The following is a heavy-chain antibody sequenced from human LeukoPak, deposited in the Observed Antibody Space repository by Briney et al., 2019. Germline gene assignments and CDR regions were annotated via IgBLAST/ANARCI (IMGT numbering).Heavy chain of an antibody. CDR1: GFTFSGSA. J-gene: IGHJ4*02. CDR2: IRSKANSYAT. Sequence: GGSLKLSCAASGFTFSGSAMHWVRQASGKGLEWVGRIRSKANSYATAYAASVKGRFTISRDDSTNTAYLQMNSLKTEDTAVYYCTSSHIAVAGTNDYWGQGTLVTVSS. CDR3: TSSHIAVAGTNDY. V-gene: IGHV3-73*01. D-gene: IGHD6-19*01.